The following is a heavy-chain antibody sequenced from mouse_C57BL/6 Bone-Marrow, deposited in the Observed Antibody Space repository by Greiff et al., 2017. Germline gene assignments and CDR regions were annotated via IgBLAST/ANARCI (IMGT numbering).Heavy chain of an antibody. CDR2: ISSGGSYT. CDR3: ARQYYYGSSYSVDY. V-gene: IGHV5-6*01. CDR1: GFTFSSYG. Sequence: EVQGVESGGDLVKPGGSLKLSCAASGFTFSSYGMSWFRQTPDKRLVWVATISSGGSYTYYPARLKGRFTISRDNAKNTLYLQMSRLKSEDTAIDYSARQYYYGSSYSVDYKGQGTTLSNSS. D-gene: IGHD1-1*01. J-gene: IGHJ2*01.